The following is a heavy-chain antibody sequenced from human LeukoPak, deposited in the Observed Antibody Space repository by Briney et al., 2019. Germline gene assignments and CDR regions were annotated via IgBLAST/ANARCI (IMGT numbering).Heavy chain of an antibody. J-gene: IGHJ4*02. CDR2: MYSGGGT. CDR1: GFSVSNNY. Sequence: GGSLRLSCAASGFSVSNNYMTWVRQPPGKGLEWVSVMYSGGGTYYADSVRGRFTITRDNSKNTVYLQMNSLRAIDTAVYYCATTMAAVAYYFDYWGQGALVTVSS. D-gene: IGHD6-13*01. CDR3: ATTMAAVAYYFDY. V-gene: IGHV3-53*05.